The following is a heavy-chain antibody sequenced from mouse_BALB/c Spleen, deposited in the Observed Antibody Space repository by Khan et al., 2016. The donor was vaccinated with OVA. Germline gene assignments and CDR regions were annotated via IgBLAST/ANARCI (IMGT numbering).Heavy chain of an antibody. J-gene: IGHJ2*01. D-gene: IGHD1-1*01. V-gene: IGHV1S81*02. Sequence: QVQLQQSGAELVKAGASVKMSCKASGYTFTSYWMHWVKQRLGQGLEWFAETNPTNGRTYYNEKFKSKATLNVDKSSSTAYMLLSGPTFEDSSVYDCARSKKIVATYFDYWGQGTTLTVSS. CDR1: GYTFTSYW. CDR3: ARSKKIVATYFDY. CDR2: TNPTNGRT.